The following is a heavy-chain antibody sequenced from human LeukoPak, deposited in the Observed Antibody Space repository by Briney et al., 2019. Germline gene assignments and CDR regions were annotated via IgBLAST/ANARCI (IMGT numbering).Heavy chain of an antibody. CDR2: ISTDGSST. Sequence: GGSLRLSCAASGFTFSSYWMHWVRQTPGKGLVWVSRISTDGSSTTYADSVKGRFTISRDNAKNTLYLQMHSLRAEDTAMYYCARGTQIFWRQGTLVTVSS. V-gene: IGHV3-74*01. CDR1: GFTFSSYW. CDR3: ARGTQIF. D-gene: IGHD2/OR15-2a*01. J-gene: IGHJ4*02.